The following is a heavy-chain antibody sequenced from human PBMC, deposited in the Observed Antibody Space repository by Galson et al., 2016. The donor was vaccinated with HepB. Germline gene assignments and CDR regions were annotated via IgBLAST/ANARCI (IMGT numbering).Heavy chain of an antibody. CDR1: GFTLSSYA. Sequence: LRLSCAASGFTLSSYAMSWVRQAPGKGLEWVSSISRSGAAKDYADSVKGRLTISRDNSENTVYLQMNSLRAEDTAVYYCAKWAGYRSKWFSEWGQGTLVTVSS. CDR3: AKWAGYRSKWFSE. V-gene: IGHV3-23*01. D-gene: IGHD5-12*01. J-gene: IGHJ4*02. CDR2: ISRSGAAK.